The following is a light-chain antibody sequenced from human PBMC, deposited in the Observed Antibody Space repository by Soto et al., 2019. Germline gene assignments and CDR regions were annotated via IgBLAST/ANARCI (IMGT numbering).Light chain of an antibody. CDR2: DAS. CDR1: QSISSS. J-gene: IGKJ2*01. Sequence: DIQMTQSPSTLSASVGDRVTITCRASQSISSSLAWYQQKPGKAPKLLIYDASSLGSGVPSRFSGSGSGTEFTLTISSLQPDDFATYHCQQYNSYTFGQGTKLEIK. CDR3: QQYNSYT. V-gene: IGKV1-5*01.